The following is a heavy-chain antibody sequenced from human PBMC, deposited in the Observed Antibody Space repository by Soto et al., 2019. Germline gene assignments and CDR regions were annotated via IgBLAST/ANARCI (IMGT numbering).Heavy chain of an antibody. Sequence: QVQLVESGGGVVQPGRSLRLSCAASGFTFRSYGMQWVRQAPGKGLEWVAVISYDGNSKYYADSVKGRLTISRDDSKNTLYLQVNSLRAEDTAVYYCAKEGGVAQPGDSWGPGTLVTVSS. CDR1: GFTFRSYG. CDR3: AKEGGVAQPGDS. J-gene: IGHJ1*01. D-gene: IGHD4-17*01. V-gene: IGHV3-30*18. CDR2: ISYDGNSK.